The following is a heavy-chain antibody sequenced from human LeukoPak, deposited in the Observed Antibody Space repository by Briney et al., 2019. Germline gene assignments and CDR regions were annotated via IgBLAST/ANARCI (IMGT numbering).Heavy chain of an antibody. Sequence: GGSLRLSCAASGFTFSTYSMNWVRQAPGKGLEWVSYISSGSTTIDYADSVKGRFTISKDNANNSLYLQMNSLRAEDTAVYYCARDEGPSFDPWGQGTLVTVSS. J-gene: IGHJ5*02. CDR2: ISSGSTTI. CDR3: ARDEGPSFDP. V-gene: IGHV3-48*04. CDR1: GFTFSTYS.